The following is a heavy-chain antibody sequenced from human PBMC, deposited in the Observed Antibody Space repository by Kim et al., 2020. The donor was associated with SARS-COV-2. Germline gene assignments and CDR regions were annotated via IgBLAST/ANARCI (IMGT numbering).Heavy chain of an antibody. CDR2: IGPAGDP. J-gene: IGHJ2*01. CDR3: ARGATCTSTSCPQYWYFDL. CDR1: GFIFSKYD. D-gene: IGHD2-2*01. Sequence: GGSLRLSCAASGFIFSKYDMHWVRQGTGGGLEWVSAIGPAGDPYYPGSAKGRFTISRENAESSLYLQMNSLRAEDTAVYYCARGATCTSTSCPQYWYFDLWGRGTLVTVSS. V-gene: IGHV3-13*05.